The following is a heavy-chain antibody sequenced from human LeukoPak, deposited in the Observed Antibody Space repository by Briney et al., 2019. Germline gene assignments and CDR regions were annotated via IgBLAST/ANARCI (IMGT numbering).Heavy chain of an antibody. CDR1: GFTLSGHY. D-gene: IGHD3-10*01. V-gene: IGHV3-53*01. CDR3: ARNKGVYGSGSYDN. J-gene: IGHJ4*02. CDR2: INSGGTT. Sequence: PGGSLRLSCAASGFTLSGHYWSWVSQAPGKGLEWVSQINSGGTTYYADSVKGRFTISRDNSKNTLYLQMNSLRAEDTAVYHCARNKGVYGSGSYDNWGPGTLATVSS.